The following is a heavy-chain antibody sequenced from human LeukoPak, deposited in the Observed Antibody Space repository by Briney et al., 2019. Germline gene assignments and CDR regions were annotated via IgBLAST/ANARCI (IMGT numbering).Heavy chain of an antibody. Sequence: PGGSLRLSCAASGFTFSSYWMHWVRQAPGKGLVWVSRINSDGSSTSYADSVKGRFTISRDNAKNTLYLQMNSLRAEDTAVYYCARGDIVVVLAAIRGYYYYYMDVWGKGTTVTVSS. CDR2: INSDGSST. CDR3: ARGDIVVVLAAIRGYYYYYMDV. J-gene: IGHJ6*03. CDR1: GFTFSSYW. D-gene: IGHD2-2*02. V-gene: IGHV3-74*01.